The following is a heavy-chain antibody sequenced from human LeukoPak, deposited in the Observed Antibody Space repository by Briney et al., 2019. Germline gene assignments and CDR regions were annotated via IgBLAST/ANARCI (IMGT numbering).Heavy chain of an antibody. Sequence: GGSLRLSCSASGFTFSDYILDWVRQAPGKGLEWVGRIRRKGQSYTTEYAASVKGRFTISRDDSKNSLYLHMNSLKTEDTAVYHCSRDGGEGGSSAFDIWGPGTMVTVSS. CDR2: IRRKGQSYTT. J-gene: IGHJ3*02. D-gene: IGHD1-26*01. CDR1: GFTFSDYI. V-gene: IGHV3-72*01. CDR3: SRDGGEGGSSAFDI.